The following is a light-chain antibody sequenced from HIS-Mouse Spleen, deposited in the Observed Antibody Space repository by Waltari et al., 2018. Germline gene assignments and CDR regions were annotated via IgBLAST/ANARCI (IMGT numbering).Light chain of an antibody. CDR2: KDS. CDR1: AFPKPY. V-gene: IGLV3-25*03. Sequence: SYELTQPPSVSVSPGQTARITCSGDAFPKPYASWYQQKPGQAPGLVIYKDSERPSGIPERFSGSSSGTTVTLTISGVQAEDEADYYCQSADSSGTYSVVFGGGTKLTVL. CDR3: QSADSSGTYSVV. J-gene: IGLJ2*01.